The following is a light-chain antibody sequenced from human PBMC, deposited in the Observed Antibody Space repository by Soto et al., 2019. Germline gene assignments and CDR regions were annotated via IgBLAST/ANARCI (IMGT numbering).Light chain of an antibody. CDR3: QKYDNAPFT. J-gene: IGKJ3*01. CDR1: QGIGNS. V-gene: IGKV1-27*01. Sequence: DIQLTQSPSSLSASLGDRVAITCRAGQGIGNSLAWYQQKPGEVPKLLIFGASTLQSGVPSRFSGSGSGTEFTLTISSLQPADIAVYYCQKYDNAPFTFGPGTKVEIK. CDR2: GAS.